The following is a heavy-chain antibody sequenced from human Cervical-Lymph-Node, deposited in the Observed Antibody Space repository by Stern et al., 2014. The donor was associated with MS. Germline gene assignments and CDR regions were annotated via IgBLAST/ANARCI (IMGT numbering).Heavy chain of an antibody. V-gene: IGHV1-46*01. Sequence: VQLVQSGAEVTKPGASVKVSCKTSGYNFTNYFIHWVRQAPGEGLEWMGIINPSDGGRRYAQKYQGRITLTRDGSTTTVYMEISSLTSSDTAVYYCARTSYGENSLQLDFWGQGTLVTAS. J-gene: IGHJ4*02. CDR2: INPSDGGR. CDR3: ARTSYGENSLQLDF. D-gene: IGHD3-16*01. CDR1: GYNFTNYF.